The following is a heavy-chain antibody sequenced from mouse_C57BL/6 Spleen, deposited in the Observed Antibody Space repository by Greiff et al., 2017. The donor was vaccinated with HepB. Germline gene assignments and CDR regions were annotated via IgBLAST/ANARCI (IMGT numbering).Heavy chain of an antibody. Sequence: EVQLVESGGGLVQPGGSLSLSCAASGFTFTDYYMSWVRQPPGKALEWLGFIRNKANGYTTEYSASVKGRFTISRDNSQSILYLQMSALRAEDGATYYCASLCDMGFAYWGQGTLVTVSA. CDR1: GFTFTDYY. J-gene: IGHJ3*01. CDR3: ASLCDMGFAY. D-gene: IGHD6-2*01. CDR2: IRNKANGYTT. V-gene: IGHV7-3*01.